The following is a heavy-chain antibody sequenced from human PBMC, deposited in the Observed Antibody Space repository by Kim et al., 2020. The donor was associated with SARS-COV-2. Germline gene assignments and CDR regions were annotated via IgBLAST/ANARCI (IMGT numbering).Heavy chain of an antibody. J-gene: IGHJ6*02. Sequence: GGSLRLSCAASGFTFSSYAMHWVRQAPGKGLEWVAVISYDGSNKYYADSVKGRFTISRDNSKNTLYLQMNSLRAEDTAVYYCARGYSSGRNYYYGMDVWGQGTTVTVSS. CDR2: ISYDGSNK. CDR3: ARGYSSGRNYYYGMDV. CDR1: GFTFSSYA. V-gene: IGHV3-30-3*01. D-gene: IGHD6-19*01.